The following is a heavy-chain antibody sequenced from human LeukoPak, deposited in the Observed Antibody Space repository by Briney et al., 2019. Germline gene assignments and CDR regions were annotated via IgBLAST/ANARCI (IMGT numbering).Heavy chain of an antibody. V-gene: IGHV3-20*01. J-gene: IGHJ5*02. CDR2: ISWNGGTA. Sequence: GGSLRLSYAASGFSFDDYGMAWVRQAPGKGLEYVSSISWNGGTANYADSVKGRFTISRDNAKNSLYLQMNSLRAEDTALYHCARGDYSSSWFNWVDPWGQGTLVTVSS. CDR1: GFSFDDYG. CDR3: ARGDYSSSWFNWVDP. D-gene: IGHD6-13*01.